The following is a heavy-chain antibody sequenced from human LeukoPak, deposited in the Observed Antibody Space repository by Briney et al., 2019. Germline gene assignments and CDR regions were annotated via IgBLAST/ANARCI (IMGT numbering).Heavy chain of an antibody. Sequence: ASVRVSSRASGGTFTGYAISWGGQAPGQGLEGMGGIIPIFGTAKYAKKFQGRVTITTDESTSTAYMELSSLRSEDTAVYYCASHRPPKIVVIPAAIHRYYYYYMDVWGKGTTVTVSS. V-gene: IGHV1-69*05. CDR2: IIPIFGTA. CDR3: ASHRPPKIVVIPAAIHRYYYYYMDV. J-gene: IGHJ6*03. CDR1: GGTFTGYA. D-gene: IGHD2-2*02.